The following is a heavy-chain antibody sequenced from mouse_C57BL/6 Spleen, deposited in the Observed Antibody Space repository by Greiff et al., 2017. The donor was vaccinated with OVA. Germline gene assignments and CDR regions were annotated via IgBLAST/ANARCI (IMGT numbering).Heavy chain of an antibody. CDR3: AIYGSSSYYAMDY. Sequence: VKLVESGPGLVQPSQSLSITCTVSGFSLTSYGVHWVRQSPGKGLEWLGVIWSGGSTDYNAAFISRLRISNDNSKSQVFCKMNSLQADDTARYYCAIYGSSSYYAMDYWGQGTSVTVSS. V-gene: IGHV2-2*01. J-gene: IGHJ4*01. CDR1: GFSLTSYG. CDR2: IWSGGST. D-gene: IGHD1-1*01.